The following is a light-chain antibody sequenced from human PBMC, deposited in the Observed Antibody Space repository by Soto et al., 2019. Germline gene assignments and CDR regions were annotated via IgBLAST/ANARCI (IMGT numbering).Light chain of an antibody. V-gene: IGLV2-18*02. Sequence: DVGDNNSVSWYQQYPGTAPKLMIYDVTNRPSGVPDRFSGSKSGNTASLTISGLQAEDEADYYCSSCTTSSTYAFVTGTKVTV. J-gene: IGLJ1*01. CDR2: DVT. CDR1: DVGDNNS. CDR3: SSCTTSSTYA.